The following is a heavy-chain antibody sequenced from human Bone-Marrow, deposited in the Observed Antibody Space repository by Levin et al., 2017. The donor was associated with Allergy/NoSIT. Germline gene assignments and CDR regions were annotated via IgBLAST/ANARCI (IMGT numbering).Heavy chain of an antibody. D-gene: IGHD3-3*01. CDR1: GFTFDDYG. V-gene: IGHV3-23*01. CDR2: IGGYDGSSYYADYGGT. CDR3: VASPPEILPPGFAGHFEY. J-gene: IGHJ4*02. Sequence: PGESLKISCVASGFTFDDYGMSWVRQAPGKGLEWISVIGGYDGSSYYADYGGTFYADSVKGRFTISRDNSKRTLHLQMNSLRVDDTAVYYCVASPPEILPPGFAGHFEYWGLGTRVTVSS.